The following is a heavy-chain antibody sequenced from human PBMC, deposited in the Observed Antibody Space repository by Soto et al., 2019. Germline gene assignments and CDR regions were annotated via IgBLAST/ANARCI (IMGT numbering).Heavy chain of an antibody. V-gene: IGHV3-30-3*01. D-gene: IGHD2-15*01. CDR3: ARDYSYQRAMDV. Sequence: GGSLRLSCAASGFTFSDFAMYWVRQAPGKGLEWVTVISYDGSHKYYADSVKGRFTISRDNSKNTLYLQMNNLRAEDSAVYFCARDYSYQRAMDVWGQGTTVTVSS. CDR2: ISYDGSHK. J-gene: IGHJ6*02. CDR1: GFTFSDFA.